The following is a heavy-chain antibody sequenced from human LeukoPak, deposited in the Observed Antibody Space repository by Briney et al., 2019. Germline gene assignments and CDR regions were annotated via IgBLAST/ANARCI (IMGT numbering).Heavy chain of an antibody. Sequence: GASVKVSCKASGYTFTSYGISWVRQAPGQGLEWMGWISAYNGNTNYAQKLQGRVTITADKSTSTAYMELSSLRSEDTAVYYCARDWPEEFTNAFDIWGQGTMVTVSS. V-gene: IGHV1-18*01. J-gene: IGHJ3*02. D-gene: IGHD3-10*01. CDR2: ISAYNGNT. CDR1: GYTFTSYG. CDR3: ARDWPEEFTNAFDI.